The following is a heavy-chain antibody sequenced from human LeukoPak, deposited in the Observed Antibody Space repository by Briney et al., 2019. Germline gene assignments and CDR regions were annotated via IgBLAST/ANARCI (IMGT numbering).Heavy chain of an antibody. CDR1: GGSISSSSYY. Sequence: PSETLSLTCTVSGGSISSSSYYWGWIRQPPGKGLEWIGSIYYSGSTYYNPSLKSRVTISVDTSKNQFSLKLSSVTAADTAVYYCARSPPSRATIETYYYYYYMDVWGKGTTVTISS. J-gene: IGHJ6*03. CDR2: IYYSGST. CDR3: ARSPPSRATIETYYYYYYMDV. D-gene: IGHD5-24*01. V-gene: IGHV4-39*07.